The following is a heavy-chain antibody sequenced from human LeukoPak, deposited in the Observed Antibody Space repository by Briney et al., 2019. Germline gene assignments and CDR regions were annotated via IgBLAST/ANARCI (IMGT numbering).Heavy chain of an antibody. CDR1: GGSISSYY. Sequence: PSETLSLTCTVSGGSISSYYWSWIRQPPGKGLEWIGYIYTSGSTNYNPSLKSRVTISVDTSKNQFSLKLSSVTAADTAVYYCARPMVGRVNWFDPWGQGTLVTVSS. V-gene: IGHV4-4*09. J-gene: IGHJ5*02. CDR2: IYTSGST. D-gene: IGHD2-8*01. CDR3: ARPMVGRVNWFDP.